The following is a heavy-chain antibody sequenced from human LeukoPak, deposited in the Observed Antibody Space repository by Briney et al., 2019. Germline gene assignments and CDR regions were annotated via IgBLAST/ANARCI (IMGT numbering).Heavy chain of an antibody. CDR2: MNPNSGNT. CDR1: GYTFTSYD. Sequence: ASVKVSCKASGYTFTSYDINWVRQATGQGLEWMGRMNPNSGNTGYAQKFQGRVTMARNTSISTAYMELSSLRSEDTAVYYCARENRIQLWSDWGQGTLVTVSS. D-gene: IGHD5-18*01. V-gene: IGHV1-8*01. J-gene: IGHJ4*02. CDR3: ARENRIQLWSD.